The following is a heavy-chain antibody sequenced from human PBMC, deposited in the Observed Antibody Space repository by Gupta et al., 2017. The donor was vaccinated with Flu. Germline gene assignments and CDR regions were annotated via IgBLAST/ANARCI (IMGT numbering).Heavy chain of an antibody. CDR2: VSDNGNT. D-gene: IGHD3-9*01. V-gene: IGHV4-59*01. J-gene: IGHJ3*01. CDR1: GGSISPYY. Sequence: QVHLQESGPGLVKPSETLSLTCTVPGGSISPYYWGLIRQPPGKGLEWIGCVSDNGNTNYNPSLKSRVAISLDTSKSQFSLKLTSVTTADTAIYYCARYFDWPHAFDVWGQGTMVTVSS. CDR3: ARYFDWPHAFDV.